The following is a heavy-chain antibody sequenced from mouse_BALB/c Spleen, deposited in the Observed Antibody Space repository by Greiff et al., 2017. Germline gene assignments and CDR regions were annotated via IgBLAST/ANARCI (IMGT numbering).Heavy chain of an antibody. Sequence: QVQLKESGAELVRPGSSVKISCKASGYAFSSYWMNWVKQRPGQGLEWIGAIYPGDGDTRYTQKFKGKATLTADKSSSTAYMQLSSLASEDSAVYYCARGHDYGWFAYWGQGTLVTVSA. CDR3: ARGHDYGWFAY. V-gene: IGHV1-87*01. CDR2: IYPGDGDT. J-gene: IGHJ3*01. CDR1: GYAFSSYW. D-gene: IGHD2-4*01.